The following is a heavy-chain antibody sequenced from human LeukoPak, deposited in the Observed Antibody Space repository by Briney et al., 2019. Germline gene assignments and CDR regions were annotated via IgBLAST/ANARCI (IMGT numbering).Heavy chain of an antibody. CDR3: ARARIAVAGSNDY. Sequence: ASVKVSCKASGYTFTGYYMHWVRQAPGQGLEWMGWINPNSGGTNYAQKFQGRVTMTTDTSTSTAYMELRSLRSDDTAVYYCARARIAVAGSNDYWGQGTLVTVSS. CDR2: INPNSGGT. D-gene: IGHD6-19*01. J-gene: IGHJ4*02. V-gene: IGHV1-2*02. CDR1: GYTFTGYY.